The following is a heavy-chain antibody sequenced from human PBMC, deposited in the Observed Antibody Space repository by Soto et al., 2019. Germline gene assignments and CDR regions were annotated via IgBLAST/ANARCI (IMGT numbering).Heavy chain of an antibody. CDR2: IIPIFGTA. CDR3: ATGDCGGDCYSGIFDY. Sequence: SLKVSCKASGGTFSSYAISWVRQAPGQGLEWMGGIIPIFGTANYAQKFQGRVTITADESTSTAYMELSSLRSEDTAVYYCATGDCGGDCYSGIFDYWGQGTLVTVSS. D-gene: IGHD2-21*02. V-gene: IGHV1-69*13. J-gene: IGHJ4*02. CDR1: GGTFSSYA.